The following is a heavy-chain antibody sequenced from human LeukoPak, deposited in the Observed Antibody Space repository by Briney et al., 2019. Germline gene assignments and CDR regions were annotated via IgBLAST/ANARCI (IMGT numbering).Heavy chain of an antibody. Sequence: PGGSLRLSCAASGFTFSNYWMHWVRQAPGKGLVWVSRINSDGSSTSYADSVKGRFTISRDNAKNTLYLQMNSLRADYTAVYYWSRAGRVNYDDSSGYYFVGWGQGTLVTVSS. CDR3: SRAGRVNYDDSSGYYFVG. D-gene: IGHD3-22*01. CDR1: GFTFSNYW. J-gene: IGHJ4*02. CDR2: INSDGSST. V-gene: IGHV3-74*01.